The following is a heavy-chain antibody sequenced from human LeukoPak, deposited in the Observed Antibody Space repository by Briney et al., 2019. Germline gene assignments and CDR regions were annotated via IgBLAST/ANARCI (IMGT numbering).Heavy chain of an antibody. CDR1: GFTFSSYA. J-gene: IGHJ4*02. CDR3: MGYGGNSF. V-gene: IGHV3-23*01. D-gene: IGHD4-23*01. Sequence: PGGSLRLSCAASGFTFSSYAMSWVRQAPGKGPEWVSLIDNVGGTYYADSVKGRFTISREHSENTLYLQMNSLRAEDTALYYCMGYGGNSFWGQGTLVTVPS. CDR2: IDNVGGT.